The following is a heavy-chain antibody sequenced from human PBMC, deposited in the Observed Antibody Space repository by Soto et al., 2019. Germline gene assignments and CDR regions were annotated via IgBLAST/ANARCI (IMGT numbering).Heavy chain of an antibody. CDR2: ISYDGSNK. J-gene: IGHJ4*02. D-gene: IGHD6-19*01. CDR1: GFPFSSYA. Sequence: QVQLVESGGGVVQPGRSLRLSCAASGFPFSSYAMHWVRQAPGKGLEWVALISYDGSNKYYADSVKGRFTISRDNSKNALYLQVDSLRAEDTAVYLCARVQPVAGTTHGGIDYWGQGTLVTVSS. CDR3: ARVQPVAGTTHGGIDY. V-gene: IGHV3-30-3*01.